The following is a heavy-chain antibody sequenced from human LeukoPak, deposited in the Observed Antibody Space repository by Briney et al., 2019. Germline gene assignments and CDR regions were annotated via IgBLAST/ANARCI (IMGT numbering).Heavy chain of an antibody. CDR3: ATGVVAVPAALDV. CDR2: FDPEDGGT. CDR1: GYTLTELS. J-gene: IGHJ6*04. D-gene: IGHD2-2*01. V-gene: IGHV1-24*01. Sequence: ASGKVSCKVSGYTLTELSIHWVRQALGKGLEWMGGFDPEDGGTIYAQKVQGRVTMTEDTSTDTAYMELSSMRSRDAAADYCATGVVAVPAALDVWPKGNTDTVSS.